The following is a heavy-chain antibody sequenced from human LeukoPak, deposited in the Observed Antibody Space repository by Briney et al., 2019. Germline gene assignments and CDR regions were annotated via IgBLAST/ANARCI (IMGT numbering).Heavy chain of an antibody. V-gene: IGHV1-46*01. Sequence: ASVKVSCXASGYTFTSYYMHWVRQAPGQGLEWMGIINPSGGSTSYAQKFQGRVTMTRDTSTSTVYMELSSLRSEDTAVYYCARDDYYYDSSGYYYGYYFDYWGQGTLVTVSS. J-gene: IGHJ4*02. D-gene: IGHD3-22*01. CDR1: GYTFTSYY. CDR3: ARDDYYYDSSGYYYGYYFDY. CDR2: INPSGGST.